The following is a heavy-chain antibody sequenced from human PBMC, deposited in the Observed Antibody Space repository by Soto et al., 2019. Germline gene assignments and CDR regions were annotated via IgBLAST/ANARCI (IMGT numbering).Heavy chain of an antibody. J-gene: IGHJ3*02. D-gene: IGHD1-26*01. V-gene: IGHV3-48*03. CDR2: ISRSGPTI. CDR3: ATHAPWVGGKHI. CDR1: GFTFSDYE. Sequence: EVQLVESGGGLVQPGGSLRLSCAVSGFTFSDYEMNWVRQAPGKGLEWVSYISRSGPTIYYADSVKGRFNISRDNTKNSLYLQMNSLTAEDTGVYYCATHAPWVGGKHIWGQGTMVTVSS.